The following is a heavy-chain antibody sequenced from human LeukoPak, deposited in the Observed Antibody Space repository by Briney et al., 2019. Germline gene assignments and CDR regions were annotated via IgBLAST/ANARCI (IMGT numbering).Heavy chain of an antibody. Sequence: GGSLRLSCAASGFTFSSYEFNWVRQVPGKGLEWVSYISSSGNTIYYADSVRGRFTVSRDNAKNSLFLQMNGLRAEDTAIYYCARERIYGDYFDYWGQGALVTVSS. CDR1: GFTFSSYE. CDR2: ISSSGNTI. CDR3: ARERIYGDYFDY. V-gene: IGHV3-48*03. D-gene: IGHD4-17*01. J-gene: IGHJ4*02.